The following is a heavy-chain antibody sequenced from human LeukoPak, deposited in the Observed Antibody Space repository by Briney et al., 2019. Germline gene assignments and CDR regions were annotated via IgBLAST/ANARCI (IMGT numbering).Heavy chain of an antibody. Sequence: ASVTVSCKASGYTFTGYYMHWVRQAPGQGLEWMGWINPNSGGTNYAQKLQGRVTMTTDTSTSTAYMELRSLRSDDTAVYYCARDEVEMATNTYDYWGQGTLVTVSS. J-gene: IGHJ4*02. CDR2: INPNSGGT. V-gene: IGHV1-2*02. CDR1: GYTFTGYY. CDR3: ARDEVEMATNTYDY. D-gene: IGHD5-24*01.